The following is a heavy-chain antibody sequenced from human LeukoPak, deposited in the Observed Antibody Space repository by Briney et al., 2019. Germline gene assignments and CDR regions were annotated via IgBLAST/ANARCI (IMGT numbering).Heavy chain of an antibody. CDR3: ARQVVAVAGTGYFDY. D-gene: IGHD6-19*01. V-gene: IGHV4-39*01. Sequence: SETLSLTCTVSGGSIRSSSYYWGWIRQPPGKGLESIVSIYYSGSTYYDASLKSRGTISVDTSKNQFSLKLNPVTAAGTAVYFCARQVVAVAGTGYFDYWGQGTLVTVSS. J-gene: IGHJ4*02. CDR1: GGSIRSSSYY. CDR2: IYYSGST.